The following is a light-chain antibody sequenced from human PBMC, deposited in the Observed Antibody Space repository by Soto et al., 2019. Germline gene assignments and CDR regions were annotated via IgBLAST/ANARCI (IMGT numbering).Light chain of an antibody. V-gene: IGKV1-5*03. CDR3: QQYGSSGFT. J-gene: IGKJ3*01. CDR1: QSISSW. CDR2: KAS. Sequence: DIQMTQSPSTLSASVGDRVTITCRASQSISSWLAWYQQKPGKAPKLLIYKASSLESGVPSRFSGSGSGTDFTLTISRLEPEDFAVYYCQQYGSSGFTFGPGTKVDIK.